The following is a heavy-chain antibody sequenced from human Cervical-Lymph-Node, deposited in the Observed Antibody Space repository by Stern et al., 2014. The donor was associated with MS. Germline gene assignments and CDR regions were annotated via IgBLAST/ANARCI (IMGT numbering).Heavy chain of an antibody. Sequence: MQLVQSGAEVKKPGESLKISCEASGYLFDDYWIGWVRQMSGRGLELVAIIFPRDSNTRYSPSVQGQVTISAAKSISTAYLQWSSLKPSDPAMYYCASSPATPSGYDRFDYWGQGALVTVSS. CDR2: IFPRDSNT. D-gene: IGHD5-12*01. CDR3: ASSPATPSGYDRFDY. CDR1: GYLFDDYW. V-gene: IGHV5-51*03. J-gene: IGHJ4*02.